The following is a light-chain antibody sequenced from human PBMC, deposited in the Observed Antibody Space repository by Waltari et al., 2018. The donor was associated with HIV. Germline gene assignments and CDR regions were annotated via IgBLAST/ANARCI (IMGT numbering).Light chain of an antibody. CDR3: QQYDGWPRT. V-gene: IGKV3-15*01. Sequence: EAVMTQSPAILSVSPGERATLSCRSSHNVRTNLAWYQQKLGQTPSLVIFNASTRATGIPARFSGSGFVTTFSLIIAHIQTEDFVDYYFQQYDGWPRTFGQGTKVEI. J-gene: IGKJ1*01. CDR2: NAS. CDR1: HNVRTN.